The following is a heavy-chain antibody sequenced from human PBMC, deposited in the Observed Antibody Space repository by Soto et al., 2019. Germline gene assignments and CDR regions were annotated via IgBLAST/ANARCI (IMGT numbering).Heavy chain of an antibody. CDR3: ARGGSTPLFYFDY. D-gene: IGHD2-15*01. V-gene: IGHV4-31*03. J-gene: IGHJ4*02. CDR2: VYYSGST. CDR1: GGSINSGGYN. Sequence: SETLSLTCTVSGGSINSGGYNWNWIRQHPGKGLEWIGYVYYSGSTYYNPSLKSRVTISVDTSKNQFSLKLSSVTAADTAVYYCARGGSTPLFYFDYWGRGTLVTVSS.